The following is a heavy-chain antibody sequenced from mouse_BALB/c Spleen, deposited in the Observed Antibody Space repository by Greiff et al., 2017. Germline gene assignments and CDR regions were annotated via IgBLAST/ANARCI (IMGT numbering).Heavy chain of an antibody. J-gene: IGHJ1*01. CDR3: ARSRLGRDWYFDV. V-gene: IGHV1S56*01. D-gene: IGHD4-1*01. CDR1: GYTFTSYD. Sequence: VQLQQSGPELVKPGASVKIPCKASGYTFTSYDINWVRQRPEQGLEWIGWIFPGDGSTKYNEKFKGKATLTTDKSSSTAYMQLSRLTSEDSAVYFCARSRLGRDWYFDVWGAGTTVTVSS. CDR2: IFPGDGST.